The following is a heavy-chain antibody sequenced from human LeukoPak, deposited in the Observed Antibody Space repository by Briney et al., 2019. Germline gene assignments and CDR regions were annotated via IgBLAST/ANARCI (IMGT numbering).Heavy chain of an antibody. J-gene: IGHJ4*02. Sequence: SQTLSLTCVISGDSVSRNITAWNWIRQSPSRGLEWLGRAYYRSQWYYDYGVSVKSRITFNPDTSKNRFSLYLSSVIPEDTAVYYCARLADMGIAAAPYYFDYWGQGTLVTVSS. D-gene: IGHD6-13*01. CDR3: ARLADMGIAAAPYYFDY. V-gene: IGHV6-1*01. CDR1: GDSVSRNITA. CDR2: AYYRSQWYY.